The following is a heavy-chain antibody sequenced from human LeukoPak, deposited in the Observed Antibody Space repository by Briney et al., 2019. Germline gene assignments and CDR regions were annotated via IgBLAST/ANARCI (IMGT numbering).Heavy chain of an antibody. CDR2: IKQDGNEK. Sequence: GGSLRLSCAASGFTFSHYWMSWVRQAPGKGLEWVANIKQDGNEKYYAESVKGRFTISRDNAENSSLLQMNSLRVEDTAAYYCARGGYDSSGYFHAFDIWGQGTMVTVSS. CDR3: ARGGYDSSGYFHAFDI. V-gene: IGHV3-7*03. D-gene: IGHD3-22*01. CDR1: GFTFSHYW. J-gene: IGHJ3*02.